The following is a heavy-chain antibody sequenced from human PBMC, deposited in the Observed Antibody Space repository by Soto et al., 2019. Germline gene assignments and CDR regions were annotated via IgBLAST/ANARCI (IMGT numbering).Heavy chain of an antibody. V-gene: IGHV4-4*02. D-gene: IGHD6-19*01. CDR2: VFHTGTT. J-gene: IGHJ5*02. Sequence: QVQLQESGPGLVKPSGTLSLTCAVSGDSVSSPYYWCWVRQPPGKGLEWIGEVFHTGTTSYNPSLRSRVTLSMYQSISQFSLDLSSVPAADTAVYYCARSAGWYAVHAWGPGTLVIVSS. CDR3: ARSAGWYAVHA. CDR1: GDSVSSPYY.